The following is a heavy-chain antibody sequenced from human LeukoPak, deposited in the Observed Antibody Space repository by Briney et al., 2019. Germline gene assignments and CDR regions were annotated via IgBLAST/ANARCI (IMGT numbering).Heavy chain of an antibody. CDR3: ARESREFDY. CDR2: INHSGST. V-gene: IGHV4-34*01. CDR1: GGSFSGYH. Sequence: SETLSPTCAVYGGSFSGYHWSWIRQPPGKGLEWIGEINHSGSTNYNPSLKSRVSISVDTSKNQFSLKLSPVTAADTAVYFCARESREFDYWGQGTLVTVSS. D-gene: IGHD3-10*01. J-gene: IGHJ4*02.